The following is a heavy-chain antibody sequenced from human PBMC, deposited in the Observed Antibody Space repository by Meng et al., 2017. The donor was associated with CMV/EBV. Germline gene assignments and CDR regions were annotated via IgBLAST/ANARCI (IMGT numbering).Heavy chain of an antibody. V-gene: IGHV1-2*02. D-gene: IGHD3-22*01. Sequence: ASVKVSCKASGYTFTGYYMHWVRQAPGQGLEWMGWINPNSGGTNYAQKFQGRVTMTRDTSISTAYMELSRLRSDDTAVYYCARETYYYVSSGYYYSNWGQGTLVTVSS. CDR3: ARETYYYVSSGYYYSN. CDR1: GYTFTGYY. CDR2: INPNSGGT. J-gene: IGHJ4*02.